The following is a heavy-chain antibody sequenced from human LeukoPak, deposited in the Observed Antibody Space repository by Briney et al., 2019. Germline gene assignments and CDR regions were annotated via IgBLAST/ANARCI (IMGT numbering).Heavy chain of an antibody. CDR1: GFTFSSYW. CDR3: ARLGEKADFDY. D-gene: IGHD3-16*01. J-gene: IGHJ4*02. V-gene: IGHV3-7*01. Sequence: PGGSLRLSCAASGFTFSSYWMSWVRQAPGKGLEWVANIKQDGSEKYYVDSVKGRFTMSRDNAKNSLYLQLNSLRAEDTAVYYCARLGEKADFDYRGQGTLVTVSS. CDR2: IKQDGSEK.